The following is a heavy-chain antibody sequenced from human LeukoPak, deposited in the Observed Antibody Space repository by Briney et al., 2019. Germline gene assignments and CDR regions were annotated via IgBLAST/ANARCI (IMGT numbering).Heavy chain of an antibody. Sequence: GRSLRLSCAASGFTFSSYSMNWVRQAPGKGLEWVSSISSSSSYIYYADSVKGRFTISRDNAKNSLYLQMNSLRAEDTAVYYCARDPRAYCGGDCYSGDPWGQGTLVTVSS. D-gene: IGHD2-21*02. V-gene: IGHV3-21*01. CDR3: ARDPRAYCGGDCYSGDP. J-gene: IGHJ5*02. CDR2: ISSSSSYI. CDR1: GFTFSSYS.